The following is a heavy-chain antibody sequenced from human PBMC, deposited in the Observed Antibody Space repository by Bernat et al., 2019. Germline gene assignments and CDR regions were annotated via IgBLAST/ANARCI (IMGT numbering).Heavy chain of an antibody. V-gene: IGHV3-23*01. CDR3: AKGNCSSTNCYYFDF. CDR2: ISGSGSTT. CDR1: GFTFSTYA. Sequence: EVQLLESGGGLVQSGGSLRLSCAASGFTFSTYAMSWVRQAPGKGLEWVSPISGSGSTTYYADSVKGRFTISRDNSKNTLYLQMNSLRAEDTAVYYCAKGNCSSTNCYYFDFWGQGTLVTVSS. J-gene: IGHJ4*02. D-gene: IGHD2-2*01.